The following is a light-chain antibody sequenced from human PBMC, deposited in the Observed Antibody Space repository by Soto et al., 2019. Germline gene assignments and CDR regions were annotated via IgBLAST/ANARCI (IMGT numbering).Light chain of an antibody. J-gene: IGKJ1*01. CDR2: CAS. Sequence: EIVLTQSPGTLSLSPGDRATLSCRASQSVTGSYLAWYQHKPGQAPSLLIYCASSRATGIPKRFSGSGSGTDFTLTISGLEPEDFAVYYCQQYGTSPRSFGQETKVEIK. CDR1: QSVTGSY. V-gene: IGKV3-20*01. CDR3: QQYGTSPRS.